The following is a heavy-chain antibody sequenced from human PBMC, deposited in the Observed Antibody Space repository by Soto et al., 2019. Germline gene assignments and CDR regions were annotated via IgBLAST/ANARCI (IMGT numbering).Heavy chain of an antibody. CDR1: GGSFSGYY. CDR3: ARVFLVVAAKWNYYYYYMDA. J-gene: IGHJ6*03. Sequence: SETLSLTCAVYGGSFSGYYWSWIRQPPGKGLEWIGEINHSGSTNYNPSLKSRVTISVDTSKNQFSLKLSSVTAADTAVYYCARVFLVVAAKWNYYYYYMDAWGKGTTVTVSS. CDR2: INHSGST. V-gene: IGHV4-34*01. D-gene: IGHD2-15*01.